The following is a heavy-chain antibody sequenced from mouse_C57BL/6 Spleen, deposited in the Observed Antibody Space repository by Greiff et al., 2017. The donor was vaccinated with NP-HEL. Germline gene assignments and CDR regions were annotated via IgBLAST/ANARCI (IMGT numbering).Heavy chain of an antibody. D-gene: IGHD2-1*01. CDR3: AVTGIYYGNYKAMDY. Sequence: VQLQQPGAELVKPGASVKLSCKASGYTFTSYWMHWVKQRPGQGLEWIGMIHPNSGSTNYNEKFKSKATLTVDKSSSTAYMQLSSLTSEDSAVYYCAVTGIYYGNYKAMDYWGQGTSVTVSS. CDR1: GYTFTSYW. J-gene: IGHJ4*01. V-gene: IGHV1-64*01. CDR2: IHPNSGST.